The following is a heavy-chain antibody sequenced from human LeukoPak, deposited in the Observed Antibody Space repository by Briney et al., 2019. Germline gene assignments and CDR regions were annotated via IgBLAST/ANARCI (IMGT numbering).Heavy chain of an antibody. Sequence: SETLSLTCTVSGGSISSYYWSWIRQSPGRGLEWIGYISDSGSTNYNPSLKSRVTISVDTSKNQFSLMLSSVTAADTAVYYCARGYDSSAYYPFNYWGQGTLVTVSS. D-gene: IGHD3-22*01. V-gene: IGHV4-59*01. J-gene: IGHJ4*02. CDR3: ARGYDSSAYYPFNY. CDR1: GGSISSYY. CDR2: ISDSGST.